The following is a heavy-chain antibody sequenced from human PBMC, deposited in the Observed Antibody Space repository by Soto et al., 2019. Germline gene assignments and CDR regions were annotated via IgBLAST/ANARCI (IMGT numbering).Heavy chain of an antibody. V-gene: IGHV3-11*01. D-gene: IGHD3-3*01. CDR3: ARSPSNYDFWSEMYYYYYYMDV. Sequence: GGSLRLSCAASGFTFSDYYMSWIRQAPGKGLEWVSYISSSGSTIYYADSVKGRFTISRDNAKNSLYLQMNSLRAEDTAVYYCARSPSNYDFWSEMYYYYYYMDVWGKGTTVTVSS. CDR2: ISSSGSTI. J-gene: IGHJ6*03. CDR1: GFTFSDYY.